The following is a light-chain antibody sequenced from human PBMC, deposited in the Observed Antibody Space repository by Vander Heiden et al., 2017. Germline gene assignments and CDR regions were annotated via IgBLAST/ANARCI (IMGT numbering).Light chain of an antibody. CDR3: SSYTSSSTFHWV. J-gene: IGLJ3*02. CDR1: SSDVGRYNR. V-gene: IGLV2-18*02. CDR2: EVS. Sequence: QSALTQPPSVSGSPGQSVTISCTRTSSDVGRYNRVSWYQQHPGTAPKLMIYEVSNRPSGVPDRFSGSKSGNTASLTISGLQAEDEADYYCSSYTSSSTFHWVFGGGTKLTVL.